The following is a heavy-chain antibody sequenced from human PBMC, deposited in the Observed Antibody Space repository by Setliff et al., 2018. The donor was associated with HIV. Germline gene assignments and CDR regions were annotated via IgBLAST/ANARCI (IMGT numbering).Heavy chain of an antibody. CDR1: GYTFAGYY. CDR2: INPNGGGT. D-gene: IGHD3-10*02. CDR3: ARIVRPSYYYYYYMDV. V-gene: IGHV1-2*02. J-gene: IGHJ6*03. Sequence: ASVKVSCKASGYTFAGYYIHWVRQAPGQGLEWMGWINPNGGGTNYAQKFQGRVTMTRDTSISTAYMELSSLRSEDTAVFYCARIVRPSYYYYYYMDVWGKGTTVTSP.